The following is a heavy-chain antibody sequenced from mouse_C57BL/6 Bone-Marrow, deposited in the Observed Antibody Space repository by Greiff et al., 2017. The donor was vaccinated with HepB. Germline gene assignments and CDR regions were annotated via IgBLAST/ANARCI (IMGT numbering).Heavy chain of an antibody. CDR1: GYSITSGYY. V-gene: IGHV3-6*01. CDR3: ARGAMGYAMDY. Sequence: DVQLQESGPGLVKPSQSLSLTCSVTGYSITSGYYWNWIRQFPGNKLEWMGYISYDGSNNYNPSLKNRISITRDTSKNQFFLKLNSVTTEDTATYYCARGAMGYAMDYWGQGTSVTVSS. J-gene: IGHJ4*01. D-gene: IGHD1-1*02. CDR2: ISYDGSN.